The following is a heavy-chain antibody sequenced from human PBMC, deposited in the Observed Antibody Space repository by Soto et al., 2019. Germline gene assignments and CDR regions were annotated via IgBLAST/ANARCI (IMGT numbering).Heavy chain of an antibody. J-gene: IGHJ4*02. CDR3: VRRMASPDQ. V-gene: IGHV3-48*03. CDR2: ITSGGRSI. D-gene: IGHD2-15*01. CDR1: GFTFSDYE. Sequence: VGSLRLSCTASGFTFSDYEMNWVRQAPGKGLEWVSYITSGGRSIYYADSVKGRFIISRDNAENSLYLQMNSLRPEDTAVYYCVRRMASPDQWGQGTLVTVSS.